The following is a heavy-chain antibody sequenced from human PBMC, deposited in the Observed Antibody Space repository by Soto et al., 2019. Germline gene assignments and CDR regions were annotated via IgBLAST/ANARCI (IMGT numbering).Heavy chain of an antibody. V-gene: IGHV4-30-4*01. CDR1: GGSISSGDYY. J-gene: IGHJ4*02. CDR3: ASRHSSPYFDY. CDR2: IFYSGGT. D-gene: IGHD6-13*01. Sequence: QVQLQESGPGLVKPSQTLSLTCTVSGGSISSGDYYWSWIRQPPGKGLEWIGSIFYSGGTYYNPSLKSRVTISVDTSKNQFSLKLNSVTAADTAVYYCASRHSSPYFDYWGQGTLVTVSS.